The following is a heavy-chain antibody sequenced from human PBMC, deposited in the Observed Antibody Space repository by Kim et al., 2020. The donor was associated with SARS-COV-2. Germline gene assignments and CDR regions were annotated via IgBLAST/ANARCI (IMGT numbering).Heavy chain of an antibody. J-gene: IGHJ4*02. D-gene: IGHD6-13*01. CDR1: GFTFSSYG. CDR3: AKGGSSWQIYITVFDS. CDR2: ISYDGSNK. Sequence: GGSLRLSCAASGFTFSSYGMHWVRQAPGKGLEWVAVISYDGSNKYYADSVKGRFTISRDNSKNTLYLQMNSLRAEDTAVYYCAKGGSSWQIYITVFDSWGQGTLVTVSS. V-gene: IGHV3-30*18.